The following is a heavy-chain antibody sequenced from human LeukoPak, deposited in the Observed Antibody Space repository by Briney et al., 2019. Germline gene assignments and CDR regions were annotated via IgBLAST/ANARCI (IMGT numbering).Heavy chain of an antibody. CDR1: GYTFTGYA. CDR2: INPEKRDT. J-gene: IGHJ4*02. V-gene: IGHV1-2*02. CDR3: AKKVRGPSHPLDF. D-gene: IGHD5-12*01. Sequence: ASVKVSCKASGYTFTGYAIHWVRQAPGQGLEWMGWINPEKRDTGYAHKFQGRVTMTSDTSISTASMDLSSLRSDDTAVYYCAKKVRGPSHPLDFWGQGTLVTVSS.